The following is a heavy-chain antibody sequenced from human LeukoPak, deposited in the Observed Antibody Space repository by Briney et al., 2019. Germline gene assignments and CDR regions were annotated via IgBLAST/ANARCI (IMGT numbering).Heavy chain of an antibody. D-gene: IGHD5-12*01. J-gene: IGHJ4*02. V-gene: IGHV3-33*01. CDR2: IWYDGSKK. CDR1: GFTFSGYG. CDR3: ARDTGGYGLDY. Sequence: GGSLRLSCAASGFTFSGYGMHWVRQAPGKGLDWVAVIWYDGSKKYYVDSVTGRFTISRDNSKNTLYLQMNSLRAEDTAVYFCARDTGGYGLDYWGQGTLVTVSS.